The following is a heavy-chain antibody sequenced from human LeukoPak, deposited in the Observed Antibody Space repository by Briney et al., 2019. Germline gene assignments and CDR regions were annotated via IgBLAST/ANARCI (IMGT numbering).Heavy chain of an antibody. V-gene: IGHV4-38-2*02. D-gene: IGHD6-19*01. CDR3: ARGGYSSGWYVY. Sequence: SETLSLTCTVSGYSISSGYYWGWIRQPPGKGLEWIGSIYHSGSTYYNPSLKSRVTISVDTSKNQFSLKLSSVTAADTAVCYCARGGYSSGWYVYWGQGTLVTVSS. J-gene: IGHJ4*02. CDR2: IYHSGST. CDR1: GYSISSGYY.